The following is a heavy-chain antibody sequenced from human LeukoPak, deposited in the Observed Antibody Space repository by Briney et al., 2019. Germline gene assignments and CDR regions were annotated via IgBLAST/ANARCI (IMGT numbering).Heavy chain of an antibody. CDR2: IYYTGST. CDR3: ARRHITMVRGFDY. V-gene: IGHV4-30-4*01. J-gene: IGHJ4*02. CDR1: GGSISSDGYY. D-gene: IGHD3-10*01. Sequence: SETLSLTCTVSGGSISSDGYYWSWIRQPPGKGLEWIGYIYYTGSTYYSPSLKSRVTISVDTSKNQFSLKLSSVTAADTAVYYCARRHITMVRGFDYWGQGTLVTVSS.